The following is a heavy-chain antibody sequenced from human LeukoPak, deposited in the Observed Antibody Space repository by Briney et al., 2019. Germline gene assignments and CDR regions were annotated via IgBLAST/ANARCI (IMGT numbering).Heavy chain of an antibody. Sequence: SETLSLTCTVSGGSISSGDYYWSWIRQPPGKGLEWIGYIYYSGSTYYNPSLKSRVTISVDTSKNQFSLKLSSVTAADTAVYYCARALRFSEWLSGRWFDPWGQGTLVTVSS. CDR3: ARALRFSEWLSGRWFDP. CDR2: IYYSGST. J-gene: IGHJ5*02. CDR1: GGSISSGDYY. V-gene: IGHV4-30-4*08. D-gene: IGHD3-3*01.